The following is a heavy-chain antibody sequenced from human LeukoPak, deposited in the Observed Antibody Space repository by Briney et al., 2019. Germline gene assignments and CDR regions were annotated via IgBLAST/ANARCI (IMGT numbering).Heavy chain of an antibody. J-gene: IGHJ4*02. V-gene: IGHV4-4*02. CDR3: TRESGAFSPFGF. CDR2: VHLSGAA. D-gene: IGHD1-26*01. Sequence: SETLSLTCAVSGGSITTTNWWSRVRQPPGKGLEWIGEVHLSGAANYNPSLESRVSMSIDKSKNHLSLEVTSVTAADTAIYYCTRESGAFSPFGFWGQGTLLTVSS. CDR1: GGSITTTNW.